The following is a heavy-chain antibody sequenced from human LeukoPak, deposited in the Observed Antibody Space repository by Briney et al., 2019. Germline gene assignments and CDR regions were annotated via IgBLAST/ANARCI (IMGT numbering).Heavy chain of an antibody. J-gene: IGHJ6*02. CDR3: AKAAYDFWSGYSSGSMDV. V-gene: IGHV3-30*18. CDR2: ISFDGGNK. D-gene: IGHD3-3*01. Sequence: GRSLRLSCAASGFTFSNCGMHWVRQAPGKGLEWVAIISFDGGNKYYADSVKGRFTISRDNSKNTMYLQMNSLRGEDTPVYYCAKAAYDFWSGYSSGSMDVWGQGTTVTVSS. CDR1: GFTFSNCG.